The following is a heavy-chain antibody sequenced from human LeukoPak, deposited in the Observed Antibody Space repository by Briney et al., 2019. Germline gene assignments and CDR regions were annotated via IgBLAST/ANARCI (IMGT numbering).Heavy chain of an antibody. CDR3: ARDRRGDRY. V-gene: IGHV3-7*01. CDR2: IKQDDSEK. D-gene: IGHD3-16*01. Sequence: GGSQRLSCVASGFAFSNYGMHWVRQAPGKGLEWVANIKQDDSEKYYVDSVKGRFTISRDNAKNSLYLQMNSLRAEDTAVYYCARDRRGDRYWGQGTLVTVSS. CDR1: GFAFSNYG. J-gene: IGHJ4*02.